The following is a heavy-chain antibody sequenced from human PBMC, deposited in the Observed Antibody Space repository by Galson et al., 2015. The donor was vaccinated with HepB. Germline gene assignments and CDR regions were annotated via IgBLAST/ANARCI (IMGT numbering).Heavy chain of an antibody. D-gene: IGHD5-12*01. J-gene: IGHJ4*02. CDR2: IRSRANNYAT. CDR1: GFTFSGSA. V-gene: IGHV3-73*01. CDR3: ARLGDFFGYSSR. Sequence: LRLSCAASGFTFSGSAIHWVRQASGKGPEWVGRIRSRANNYATSYVPSLGGRFTISRDDSKNMAYLHMRSLKTEDTAVYYCARLGDFFGYSSRWGQETLVTVSS.